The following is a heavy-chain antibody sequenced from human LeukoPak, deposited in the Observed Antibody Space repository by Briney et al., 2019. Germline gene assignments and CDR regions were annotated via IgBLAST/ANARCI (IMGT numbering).Heavy chain of an antibody. Sequence: PGGSLRLSCEASEFTVSTNYMNWVRQAPGKGLEWVSAIYSGGTTYYADPVKGRFTISRDTSKNTLYLQMNSLRAEDTAAYYCARDKFRGYFDYWGQGTLVTVSS. V-gene: IGHV3-66*01. CDR1: EFTVSTNY. J-gene: IGHJ4*02. CDR3: ARDKFRGYFDY. D-gene: IGHD3-10*01. CDR2: IYSGGTT.